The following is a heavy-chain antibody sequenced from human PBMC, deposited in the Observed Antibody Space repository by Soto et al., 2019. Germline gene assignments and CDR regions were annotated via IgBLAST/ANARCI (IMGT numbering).Heavy chain of an antibody. J-gene: IGHJ4*02. Sequence: QVQLVQSGAEVKKPGASVKVSCKASGYTFTSYAMHWVRQAPGQRLEWMGWINAGNGNTKYSQKFQGRVTITRDTSASTAYMELSSLRSEDTAVYYCVRAKSVVVVAAREYYFDYWGQGTLVTVSS. V-gene: IGHV1-3*01. CDR2: INAGNGNT. D-gene: IGHD2-15*01. CDR3: VRAKSVVVVAAREYYFDY. CDR1: GYTFTSYA.